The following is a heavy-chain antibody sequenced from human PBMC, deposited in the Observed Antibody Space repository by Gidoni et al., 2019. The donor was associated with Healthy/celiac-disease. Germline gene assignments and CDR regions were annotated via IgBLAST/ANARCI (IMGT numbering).Heavy chain of an antibody. CDR1: GVTFPSSA. V-gene: IGHV1-58*01. J-gene: IGHJ3*02. CDR3: AAVPFLAVAYFDAFDI. CDR2: IVGGSGNT. Sequence: QMQLVPYGAEVNQHMTSETVSCKAAGVTFPSSAVRLVRQARGQRLEWIGWIVGGSGNTNSAPKFQESVTITRASSTSTDYMVLSSLRSEDTAVYYCAAVPFLAVAYFDAFDIWVQGTMVTVSS. D-gene: IGHD6-19*01.